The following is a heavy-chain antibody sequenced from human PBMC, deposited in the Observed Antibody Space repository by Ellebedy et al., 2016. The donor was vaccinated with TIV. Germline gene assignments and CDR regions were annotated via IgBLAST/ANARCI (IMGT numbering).Heavy chain of an antibody. J-gene: IGHJ5*02. CDR2: IWYDGSNK. CDR3: AKDLILRSPRGGFDP. CDR1: GFTFSSYG. V-gene: IGHV3-30*02. Sequence: GGSLRLSXAASGFTFSSYGMHWVRQAPGKGLEWVAVIWYDGSNKYYADSVKGRFTISRDNSKNTLYLQMNSLRAEDTAVYYCAKDLILRSPRGGFDPWGQGTLVTVSS. D-gene: IGHD3-3*01.